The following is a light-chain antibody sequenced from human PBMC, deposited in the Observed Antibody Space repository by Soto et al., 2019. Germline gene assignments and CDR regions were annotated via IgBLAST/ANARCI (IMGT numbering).Light chain of an antibody. V-gene: IGLV2-23*01. CDR1: SSDVGSYNL. CDR3: CSYAGGRTYV. J-gene: IGLJ1*01. Sequence: QSVLTQPASVSGSPGQSITISCTRTSSDVGSYNLVSWYQYHPGKAPKLIIYEDAKRPSGVSNRFSGSKSGYTASLTISGLQAEDEADFYCCSYAGGRTYVFGTGTKLTVL. CDR2: EDA.